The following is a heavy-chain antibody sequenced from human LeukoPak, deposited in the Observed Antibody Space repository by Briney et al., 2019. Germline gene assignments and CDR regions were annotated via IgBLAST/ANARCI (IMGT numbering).Heavy chain of an antibody. J-gene: IGHJ4*02. CDR1: GGSFSGYY. D-gene: IGHD1-26*01. Sequence: PSETLSLTCAVYGGSFSGYYWSWIRQPPGKGLEWIGEINHSGSTNYNPSLKSRVTISVDTSKNQFSLKLSSVTAEDTAVYYCARDRERELADYWGQGTLVTVSS. V-gene: IGHV4-34*01. CDR2: INHSGST. CDR3: ARDRERELADY.